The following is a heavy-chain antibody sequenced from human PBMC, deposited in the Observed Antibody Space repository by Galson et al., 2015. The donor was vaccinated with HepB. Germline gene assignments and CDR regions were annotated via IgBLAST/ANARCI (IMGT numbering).Heavy chain of an antibody. Sequence: SVTVSCKASGYTFTSYGISWVRQAPGQGLEWMGWISAYNGNTNYAQKLQGRVTMTTDTSTSTAYMELRSLRSDDTAVYYCARTLQWLVPVRCDYWGQGTLVTVSS. V-gene: IGHV1-18*04. CDR3: ARTLQWLVPVRCDY. J-gene: IGHJ4*02. CDR1: GYTFTSYG. D-gene: IGHD6-19*01. CDR2: ISAYNGNT.